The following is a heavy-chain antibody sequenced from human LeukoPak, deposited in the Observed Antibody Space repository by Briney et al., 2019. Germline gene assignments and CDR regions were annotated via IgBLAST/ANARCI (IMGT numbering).Heavy chain of an antibody. Sequence: ASVKVSCKASGYTFTSYYMHWVRQAPGQGLEWMEMINPSGGSTSYAQKFQGRVTMTRDTSTSTVYMELSSLRSEDTAVYYCARDGKDEGFDYWGQGTLVTVSS. J-gene: IGHJ4*02. CDR3: ARDGKDEGFDY. V-gene: IGHV1-46*01. CDR2: INPSGGST. CDR1: GYTFTSYY. D-gene: IGHD1-26*01.